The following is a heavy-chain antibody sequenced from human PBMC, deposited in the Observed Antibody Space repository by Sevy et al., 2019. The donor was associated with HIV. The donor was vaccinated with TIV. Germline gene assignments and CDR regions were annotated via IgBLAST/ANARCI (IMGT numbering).Heavy chain of an antibody. CDR2: IKRDGSEK. Sequence: GGSLRLSCTASGFSFNMYWMSWVRQAPGQGLEWVAHIKRDGSEKYYVDSVRGRFTISRDNAKNSLYLQMNSLIAEDPAVYYCASDCSSTSCLWGLDVWGQGTTVTVSS. D-gene: IGHD2-2*01. CDR1: GFSFNMYW. J-gene: IGHJ6*02. V-gene: IGHV3-7*03. CDR3: ASDCSSTSCLWGLDV.